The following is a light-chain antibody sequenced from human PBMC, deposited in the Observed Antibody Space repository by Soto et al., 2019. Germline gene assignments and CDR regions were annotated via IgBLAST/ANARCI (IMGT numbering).Light chain of an antibody. Sequence: EIVLTQSPATLSLSPGERSTVSCRASQSVSSYLAWYQQKPGQAPRLLIYDASNRATGIPARFSGSGSGTEFTLTINSLQSEDFAVYYCQQYNNWPQTFGQGTKVDIK. J-gene: IGKJ1*01. CDR1: QSVSSY. CDR3: QQYNNWPQT. V-gene: IGKV3-11*01. CDR2: DAS.